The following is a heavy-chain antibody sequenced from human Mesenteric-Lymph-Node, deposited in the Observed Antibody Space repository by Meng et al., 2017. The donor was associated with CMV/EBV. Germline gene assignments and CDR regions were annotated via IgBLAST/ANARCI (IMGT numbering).Heavy chain of an antibody. D-gene: IGHD5-24*01. V-gene: IGHV4-4*02. CDR3: ARDPATEGWFDP. Sequence: GVLRLSCAVSGGSISSSNWWSWVRQPPGKGLEWIGEIYHSESTNYNPSLKSRVTISVDKSKNQFSLKLSSVTAADTAVYYCARDPATEGWFDPWGQGTLVTVSS. CDR1: GGSISSSNW. CDR2: IYHSEST. J-gene: IGHJ5*02.